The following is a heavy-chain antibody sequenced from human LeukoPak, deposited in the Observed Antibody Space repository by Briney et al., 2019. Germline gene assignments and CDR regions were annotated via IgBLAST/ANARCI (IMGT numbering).Heavy chain of an antibody. CDR2: INHSGST. D-gene: IGHD4-17*01. Sequence: SETLSLTCAINGGSFNGYYWSWIRKPPGKELEWIGEINHSGSTNYNPSLKSRVTISVDTSKNQFSLKLSSVTAADTAVYYCARLTTVTTRYYYYYYYMDVWGKGTTVTISS. J-gene: IGHJ6*03. CDR1: GGSFNGYY. V-gene: IGHV4-34*01. CDR3: ARLTTVTTRYYYYYYYMDV.